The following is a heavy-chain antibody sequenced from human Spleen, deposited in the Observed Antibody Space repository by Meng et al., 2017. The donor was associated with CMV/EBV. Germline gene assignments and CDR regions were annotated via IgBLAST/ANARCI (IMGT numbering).Heavy chain of an antibody. CDR3: VRDCSSRSCYRDTRGGIDH. Sequence: ASVKVSCKASGYTFTSRGISWVRQAPGQGFEWMGWISTYNGQTAFAQKFQGRVTLTRDTSTSTGSMELRSLRSDDTAIYYCVRDCSSRSCYRDTRGGIDHWGQGTQVTVS. CDR1: GYTFTSRG. J-gene: IGHJ4*02. V-gene: IGHV1-18*01. D-gene: IGHD2-2*02. CDR2: ISTYNGQT.